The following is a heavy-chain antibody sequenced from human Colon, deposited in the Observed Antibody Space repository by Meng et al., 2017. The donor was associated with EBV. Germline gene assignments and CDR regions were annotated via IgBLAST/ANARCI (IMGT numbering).Heavy chain of an antibody. D-gene: IGHD2-2*03. J-gene: IGHJ4*02. CDR1: GGSLSGYY. Sequence: QVQRQQGGAGLLKPSGTLSLTFGVSGGSLSGYYWSWIRHFPGRTLEFIGDINHSGSANYNPSLRSRVTISVDTSKNQIFLNLHSVTAADTAVYHCARTFGYCSNNNCPRTLGYWGQGTLVTVSS. CDR3: ARTFGYCSNNNCPRTLGY. CDR2: INHSGSA. V-gene: IGHV4-34*02.